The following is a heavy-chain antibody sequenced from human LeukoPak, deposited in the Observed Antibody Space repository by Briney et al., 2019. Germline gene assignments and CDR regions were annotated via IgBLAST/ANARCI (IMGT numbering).Heavy chain of an antibody. CDR3: ARVRAQEIDY. Sequence: SETLSLTCTVSGGSISSSSYYWGWIRQPPGTGLEWIGSIYYSGSTYYNPSLKSRVTISVDTSKNQFSLKLSSVTAADTAVYYCARVRAQEIDYWGQGTLVTVSS. CDR2: IYYSGST. V-gene: IGHV4-39*07. CDR1: GGSISSSSYY. J-gene: IGHJ4*02.